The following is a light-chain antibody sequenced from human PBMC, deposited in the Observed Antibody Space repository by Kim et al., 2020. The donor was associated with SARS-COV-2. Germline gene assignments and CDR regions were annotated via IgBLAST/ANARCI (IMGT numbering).Light chain of an antibody. CDR1: RSDIGDYNY. J-gene: IGLJ3*02. V-gene: IGLV2-14*03. CDR2: DVN. Sequence: QSALTQAASVSGSPGQSITISCTGTRSDIGDYNYVSWYQQCPGKAPKLLIYDVNKRPSGVSIRFSGSKSGNTASLTISRLRAEDEADYYCSSYTSSTPWVFGGGTQLTVL. CDR3: SSYTSSTPWV.